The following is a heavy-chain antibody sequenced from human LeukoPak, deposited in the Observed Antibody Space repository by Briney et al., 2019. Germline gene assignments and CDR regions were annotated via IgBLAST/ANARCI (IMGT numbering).Heavy chain of an antibody. J-gene: IGHJ2*01. CDR2: IYYSGST. CDR3: ARAMPITWIQLDWYFDL. D-gene: IGHD5-18*01. CDR1: GGSISSGDYY. Sequence: PSQTLSLTCTVSGGSISSGDYYWSWIRQPPGKGLECIGYIYYSGSTYYNPSLKSRVTISVDTSKNQFSLKLSSVTAADTAVYYCARAMPITWIQLDWYFDLWGRGTLVTVSS. V-gene: IGHV4-30-4*08.